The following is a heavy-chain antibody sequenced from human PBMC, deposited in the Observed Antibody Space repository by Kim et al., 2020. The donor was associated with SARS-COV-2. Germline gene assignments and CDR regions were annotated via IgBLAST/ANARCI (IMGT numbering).Heavy chain of an antibody. V-gene: IGHV1-18*01. CDR3: ARDLLRKYYDYVWGSYRPYYYYYGMDV. J-gene: IGHJ6*02. D-gene: IGHD3-16*02. CDR2: ISAYNGNT. Sequence: SVKVSCKASGYTFTSYGISWVRQAPGQGLEWMGWISAYNGNTNYAQKPQGRVTMTTDTSTSTAYMELRSLRSDDTAVYYCARDLLRKYYDYVWGSYRPYYYYYGMDVWGQGTTVTISS. CDR1: GYTFTSYG.